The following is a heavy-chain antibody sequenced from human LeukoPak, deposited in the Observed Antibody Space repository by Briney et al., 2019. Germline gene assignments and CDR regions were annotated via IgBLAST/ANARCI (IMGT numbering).Heavy chain of an antibody. CDR2: ISGSGGRT. Sequence: GGSLRLSCAVSGITFSIYAMSWVRQAPGKGLEWVSAISGSGGRTYYADSVKGRFTISRDNSKNTLYLQMNSLRAEDTAVYYCAKDPGYSSSWYFDYWGQGTLVTVSS. D-gene: IGHD6-13*01. J-gene: IGHJ4*02. V-gene: IGHV3-23*01. CDR3: AKDPGYSSSWYFDY. CDR1: GITFSIYA.